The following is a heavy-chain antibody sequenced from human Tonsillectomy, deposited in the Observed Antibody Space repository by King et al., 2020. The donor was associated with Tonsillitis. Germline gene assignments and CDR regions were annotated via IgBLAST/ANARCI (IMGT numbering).Heavy chain of an antibody. CDR3: AKGTTYYYDSSGYYPPYFDY. J-gene: IGHJ4*02. CDR2: ISGSGGST. V-gene: IGHV3-23*04. Sequence: VQLVESGGGLVQPGGSLRLSCAAPGFTFSSYAMSWVRQAQGKGLEWVSVISGSGGSTYYAASVKGRFTISRDNSKNTLYLQMNSLRAEDTAVYYCAKGTTYYYDSSGYYPPYFDYWGQGTLVTVSS. D-gene: IGHD3-22*01. CDR1: GFTFSSYA.